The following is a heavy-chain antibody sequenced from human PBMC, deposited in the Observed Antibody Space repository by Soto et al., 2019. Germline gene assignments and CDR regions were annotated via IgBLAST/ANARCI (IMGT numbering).Heavy chain of an antibody. CDR3: ARAHHYDFWSGYYGYYYYGMDV. D-gene: IGHD3-3*01. V-gene: IGHV4-34*01. CDR1: GGSFSGYY. CDR2: INHSGST. J-gene: IGHJ6*02. Sequence: SETLSLTCAVYGGSFSGYYWSWIRQPPGKGLEWIGEINHSGSTNYNPSLKSRVTISVDTSKNQFSLKLSSVTAADTAVYYCARAHHYDFWSGYYGYYYYGMDVWGQGTTVTVSS.